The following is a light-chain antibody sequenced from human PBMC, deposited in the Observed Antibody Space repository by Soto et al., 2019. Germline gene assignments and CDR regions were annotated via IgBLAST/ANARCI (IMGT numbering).Light chain of an antibody. V-gene: IGLV1-36*01. J-gene: IGLJ3*02. Sequence: QSVLTQPPSVSDAPRQRVTISCSGSSSNIGNNAVYWYQQLPGKAPKLLIYYNDLLPSGVSDRFSGSKSGTSASLAISGLQSEDEADYYCAAWDDSLNGPVFGGGTKLTVL. CDR2: YND. CDR1: SSNIGNNA. CDR3: AAWDDSLNGPV.